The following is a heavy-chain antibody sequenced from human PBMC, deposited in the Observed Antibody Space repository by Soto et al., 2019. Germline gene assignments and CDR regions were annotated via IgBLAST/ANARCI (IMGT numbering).Heavy chain of an antibody. CDR3: AREDEAGWFDP. V-gene: IGHV4-4*07. Sequence: QVQLQESGPGLVKPSETLSLTCTVSGGSISSYYWGWIRQPAGKGLEWIGRLYTGGSTNYNPSLKSRVTMSLDTSKNQFSLELISVTAADTAVYSCAREDEAGWFDPWGQGTLVTVSS. CDR2: LYTGGST. CDR1: GGSISSYY. J-gene: IGHJ5*02.